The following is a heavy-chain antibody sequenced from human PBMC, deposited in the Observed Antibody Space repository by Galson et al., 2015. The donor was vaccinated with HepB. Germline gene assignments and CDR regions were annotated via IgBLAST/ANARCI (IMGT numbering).Heavy chain of an antibody. Sequence: SVKVSCKASGYTFTSYGISWVRQAPGQGLEWMGWISAYNGNTNYAQKLQGRVTMTTDTSTSTAYMELRSLRSDDTAVYYCARFEQQLVLYYYYYGMDVWGQGTTVTVSS. D-gene: IGHD6-13*01. CDR1: GYTFTSYG. J-gene: IGHJ6*02. CDR2: ISAYNGNT. V-gene: IGHV1-18*04. CDR3: ARFEQQLVLYYYYYGMDV.